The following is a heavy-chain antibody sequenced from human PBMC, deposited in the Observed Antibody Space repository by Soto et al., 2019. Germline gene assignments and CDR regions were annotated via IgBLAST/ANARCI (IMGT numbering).Heavy chain of an antibody. CDR2: VYYSGST. CDR3: ARLAYYDFWSGYYIPNDYYYMDV. J-gene: IGHJ6*03. Sequence: PSETLSLTCTVSRGSISSYYWSWIRQPPGKGLEWIGYVYYSGSTNYNPSLKSRVTISVDTSKNQFSLKLSSVTAADTAVYYCARLAYYDFWSGYYIPNDYYYMDVWGKGTTVT. D-gene: IGHD3-3*01. CDR1: RGSISSYY. V-gene: IGHV4-59*08.